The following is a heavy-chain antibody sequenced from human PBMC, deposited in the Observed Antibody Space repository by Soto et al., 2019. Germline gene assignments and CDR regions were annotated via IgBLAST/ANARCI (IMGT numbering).Heavy chain of an antibody. D-gene: IGHD3-22*01. Sequence: GGSLRLSCAASGFTFSSYAMSWVRQAPGKGLEWVSAISGSGGSTYYADSVKGRFTISRDNSKNTLYLQMNSLRAEDTAVYYCAKETPHYYDSSGYPWFDPWGQXTLVTVS. CDR3: AKETPHYYDSSGYPWFDP. J-gene: IGHJ5*02. CDR2: ISGSGGST. V-gene: IGHV3-23*01. CDR1: GFTFSSYA.